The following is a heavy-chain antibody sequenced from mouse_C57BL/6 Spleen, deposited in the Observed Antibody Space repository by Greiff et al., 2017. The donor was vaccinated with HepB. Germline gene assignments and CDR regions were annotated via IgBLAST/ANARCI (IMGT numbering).Heavy chain of an antibody. CDR1: GFTFSSYT. J-gene: IGHJ2*01. D-gene: IGHD3-1*01. V-gene: IGHV5-9*01. CDR3: ARRDDHSWDY. CDR2: ISGGGGNT. Sequence: EVQLVESGGGLVKPGGSLKLSCAASGFTFSSYTMSWVRQTPEKRLEWVATISGGGGNTYYPDSVKGRFTISRDNAKNTLYLQMSSLRSEDTALYYCARRDDHSWDYWGQGTTLTVSS.